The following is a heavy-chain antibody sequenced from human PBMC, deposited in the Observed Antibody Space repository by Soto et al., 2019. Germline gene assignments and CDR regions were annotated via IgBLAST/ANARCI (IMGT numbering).Heavy chain of an antibody. CDR1: GFTVTSNY. V-gene: IGHV3-66*01. CDR3: ANQRGASDRDFDS. CDR2: IYSDGST. Sequence: GGSLRLSCAASGFTVTSNYMSWVRQAPGKGLEWVSVIYSDGSTYYADSVKGRFTISRDNSKNTLYLQMNSLRAEDTAVYYCANQRGASDRDFDSWGQRTLLTVSS. J-gene: IGHJ4*02.